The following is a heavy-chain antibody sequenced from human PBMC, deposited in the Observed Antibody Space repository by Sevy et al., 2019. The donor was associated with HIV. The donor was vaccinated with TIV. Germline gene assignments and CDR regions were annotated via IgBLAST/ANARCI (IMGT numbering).Heavy chain of an antibody. CDR1: GFTFSPYW. CDR3: ARRVGLDC. J-gene: IGHJ4*02. Sequence: GGSLRLSCAASGFTFSPYWMTWIRQAPGKGLEWVANIRPDGSDKYYVESVKGRFTISRDNAKNSLYLQMNSLRADDTAMYYCARRVGLDCWGQRALVTVSS. V-gene: IGHV3-7*01. CDR2: IRPDGSDK. D-gene: IGHD1-26*01.